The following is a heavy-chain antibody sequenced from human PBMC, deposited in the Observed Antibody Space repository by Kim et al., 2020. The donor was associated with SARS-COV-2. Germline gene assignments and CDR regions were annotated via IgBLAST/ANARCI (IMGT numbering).Heavy chain of an antibody. D-gene: IGHD3-16*02. V-gene: IGHV3-23*01. J-gene: IGHJ3*02. CDR3: AKDHWGLGPNYDYVWGSYPVLRETLDAFDI. Sequence: GGSLRLSCAASGFTFSSYAMSWVRQAPGKGLEWVSAISGSGGSTYYADSVKGRFTISRDNSKNTLYLQMNSRKAEETAVFYGAKDHWGLGPNYDYVWGSYPVLRETLDAFDIWGQGTMVTVSS. CDR2: ISGSGGST. CDR1: GFTFSSYA.